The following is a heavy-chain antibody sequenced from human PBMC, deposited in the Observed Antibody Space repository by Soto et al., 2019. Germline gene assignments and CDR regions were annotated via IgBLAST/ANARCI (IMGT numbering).Heavy chain of an antibody. Sequence: EVQLVESEGGLVQPGGSLRLSCAASGFTFSYYWMHWVRQAPGQGLVWVSRIHSDGSSTTYADSVKGRFTISRDNAKDTRYLRMNSLRAEDTAVYYCARGDRDAFALWGQGTMVTVSS. J-gene: IGHJ3*01. CDR1: GFTFSYYW. CDR2: IHSDGSST. D-gene: IGHD2-21*02. V-gene: IGHV3-74*01. CDR3: ARGDRDAFAL.